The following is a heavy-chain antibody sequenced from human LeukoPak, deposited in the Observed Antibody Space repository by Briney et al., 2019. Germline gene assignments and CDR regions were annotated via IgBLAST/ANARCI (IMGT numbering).Heavy chain of an antibody. V-gene: IGHV1-2*06. CDR1: GYTLTDHY. J-gene: IGHJ4*02. CDR3: ARGAAVGQTRDY. D-gene: IGHD6-13*01. Sequence: ASVKVSCKASGYTLTDHYIHWVRQAPGQGLEWMGQINPNSGVANYAQKFQGRVTMTRDTSISTAYMELSSLTSDDTAVYYCARGAAVGQTRDYWGQGTLVTVSS. CDR2: INPNSGVA.